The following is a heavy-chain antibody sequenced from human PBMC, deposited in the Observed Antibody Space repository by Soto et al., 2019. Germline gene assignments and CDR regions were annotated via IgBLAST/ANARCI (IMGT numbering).Heavy chain of an antibody. J-gene: IGHJ5*02. CDR1: GFTFSSYA. Sequence: EVQLLESGGGLVQPGGSLRLSCAASGFTFSSYAMSWVRQAPGKGLEWVSAISGSGGSTYYADSVKGRFTISRDNSKNTLYLQMTSLRAEDTAVYYCAAPRGGTTGWFDPWGQGTLVTVSS. D-gene: IGHD1-7*01. CDR2: ISGSGGST. CDR3: AAPRGGTTGWFDP. V-gene: IGHV3-23*01.